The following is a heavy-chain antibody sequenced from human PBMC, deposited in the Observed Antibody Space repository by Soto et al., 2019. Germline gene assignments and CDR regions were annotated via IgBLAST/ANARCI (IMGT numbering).Heavy chain of an antibody. CDR3: AGDPYYYGSAF. J-gene: IGHJ4*02. D-gene: IGHD3-10*01. CDR1: GFTFSSYA. V-gene: IGHV3-30-3*01. Sequence: QVQLVESGGGVVQPGRSLRLSCAASGFTFSSYAMHWVRQAPGKGLEWVAVISYDGSNKYYADSVKGRFTVSRDNAKNSLYLQMNSLRAEDTAVYYCAGDPYYYGSAFWGQGTLVTVSS. CDR2: ISYDGSNK.